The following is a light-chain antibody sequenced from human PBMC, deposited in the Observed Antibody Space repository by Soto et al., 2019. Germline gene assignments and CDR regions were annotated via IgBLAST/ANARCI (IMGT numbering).Light chain of an antibody. J-gene: IGLJ1*01. CDR3: NSFTGSGIYV. CDR1: SSDVGSYNL. CDR2: DVS. V-gene: IGLV2-14*02. Sequence: ALTQPASVSGSPGQSITISCTGTSSDVGSYNLVSWYQQHPGKAPKLMIYDVSNRPSGVSNRFSGSKSGNTASLTISGLQVEDGANYYSNSFTGSGIYVFGIG.